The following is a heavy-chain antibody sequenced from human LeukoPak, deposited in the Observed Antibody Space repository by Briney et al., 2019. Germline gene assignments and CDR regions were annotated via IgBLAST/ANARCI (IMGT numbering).Heavy chain of an antibody. V-gene: IGHV4-39*01. CDR3: ATGLYVAARRAFDY. J-gene: IGHJ4*02. D-gene: IGHD6-6*01. CDR1: GVSISSSNYY. CDR2: IYYNGIT. Sequence: PSETLSLTCAVSGVSISSSNYYWGWIRQPPGKGLEWIGSIYYNGITYYNPSLSSRVTISVDTSKNQFSLKLSSVTAPDTAVYYCATGLYVAARRAFDYWGQGTLVTVSS.